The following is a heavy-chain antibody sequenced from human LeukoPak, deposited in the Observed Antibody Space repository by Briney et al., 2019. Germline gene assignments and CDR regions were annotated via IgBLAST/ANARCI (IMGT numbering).Heavy chain of an antibody. D-gene: IGHD3-16*01. CDR2: INPDSGDT. Sequence: GASVKVSCTASGYTFTSYYLHWVRQAPGQGLEWMGWINPDSGDTKYAQKFQGRVILTRDTSISTAYMDLNRLRSDDTAIYYCAKVSEGGVWFDPWGQGTLVTVSS. V-gene: IGHV1-2*02. CDR1: GYTFTSYY. J-gene: IGHJ5*02. CDR3: AKVSEGGVWFDP.